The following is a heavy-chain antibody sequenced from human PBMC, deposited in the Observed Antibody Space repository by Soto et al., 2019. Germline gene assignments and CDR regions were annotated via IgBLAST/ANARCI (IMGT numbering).Heavy chain of an antibody. CDR1: GYTFTSYA. V-gene: IGHV1-3*01. J-gene: IGHJ4*02. CDR3: ATAPFGDYDY. Sequence: QVQLVQSGAEVKRPGASVKVSCKTSGYTFTSYAIHWVRQAPGQRHEWVGWINAGDGTTKYSQKFQDRVTISREISATTAYMDLSSLTSEDTAVYYCATAPFGDYDYWGQGTHVTVSS. D-gene: IGHD4-17*01. CDR2: INAGDGTT.